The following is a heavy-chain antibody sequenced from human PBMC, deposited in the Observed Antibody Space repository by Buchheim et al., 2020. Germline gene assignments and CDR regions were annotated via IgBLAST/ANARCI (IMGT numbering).Heavy chain of an antibody. J-gene: IGHJ4*02. V-gene: IGHV3-23*01. D-gene: IGHD1-26*01. CDR2: ISGSGGST. Sequence: EVQLLESGGGLVQPGGSLRLSCAASGFTFSSYAMSWVRQAPGKGLEWVSAISGSGGSTYYADSVKGRFTISRDNSKNTLYLQMNSLRAEDTAVYYCAKDRGSYPPAVGRRIQKAQTVVFDYWGQGTL. CDR1: GFTFSSYA. CDR3: AKDRGSYPPAVGRRIQKAQTVVFDY.